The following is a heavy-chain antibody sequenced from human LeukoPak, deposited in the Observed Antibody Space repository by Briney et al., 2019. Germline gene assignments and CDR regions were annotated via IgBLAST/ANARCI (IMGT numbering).Heavy chain of an antibody. J-gene: IGHJ4*02. CDR3: ARVGVYCGGDCYSRDGFDY. CDR2: INPNSGGT. CDR1: GYTFTGYY. V-gene: IGHV1-2*06. Sequence: ASVKVSCKASGYTFTGYYMHWVRQAPGQGLEWMERINPNSGGTNYAQKFQGRVTMTRDTSISTAYMELSRLRSDDTAVYYCARVGVYCGGDCYSRDGFDYWGQGTLVTVSS. D-gene: IGHD2-21*02.